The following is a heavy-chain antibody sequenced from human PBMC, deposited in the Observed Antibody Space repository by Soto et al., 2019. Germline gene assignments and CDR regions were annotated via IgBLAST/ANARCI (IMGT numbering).Heavy chain of an antibody. CDR1: GFSLSPYW. CDR3: ARDLGGPDY. Sequence: EVHLEESGGGLVQPGGSLRLSCAASGFSLSPYWMHWVRQVPGRGLEWDARLSSDGFGAAYADSVKGRFFISRDIARNTLSLQMNSLRADDTAVYYCARDLGGPDYWGRGTSVTVSS. D-gene: IGHD3-16*01. J-gene: IGHJ4*02. V-gene: IGHV3-74*03. CDR2: LSSDGFGA.